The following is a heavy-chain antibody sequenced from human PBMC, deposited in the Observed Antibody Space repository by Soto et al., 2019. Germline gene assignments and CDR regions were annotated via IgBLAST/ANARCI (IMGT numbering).Heavy chain of an antibody. CDR1: GYTFTSYA. J-gene: IGHJ4*02. CDR3: ARGSGYYYWDDY. V-gene: IGHV1-3*01. CDR2: INAGNGNT. Sequence: ASVQGFCKASGYTFTSYARHWVRQAPGQRLEWMGWINAGNGNTKYSQKFQGRVTITRDTSASTAYMELSSLRSEDTAVYYCARGSGYYYWDDYWGQGTLVTVSS. D-gene: IGHD3-22*01.